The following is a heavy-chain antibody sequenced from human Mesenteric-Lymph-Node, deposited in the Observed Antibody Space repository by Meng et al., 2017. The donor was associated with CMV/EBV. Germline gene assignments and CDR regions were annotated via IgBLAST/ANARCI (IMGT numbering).Heavy chain of an antibody. V-gene: IGHV4-59*01. CDR1: GGSITSSY. D-gene: IGHD6-6*01. CDR2: VFYSGST. Sequence: GSLRLSCTVSGGSITSSYWSWIRQPPGKGLEWVGYVFYSGSTDYNASLKSRVTISVDTSKNQFSLKLSSVTAADTAVYYCARTYSSSEYFDYWGQGTLVTVSS. CDR3: ARTYSSSEYFDY. J-gene: IGHJ4*02.